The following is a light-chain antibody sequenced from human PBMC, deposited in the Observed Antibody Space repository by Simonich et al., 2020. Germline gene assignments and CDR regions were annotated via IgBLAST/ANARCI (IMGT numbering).Light chain of an antibody. J-gene: IGLJ3*02. Sequence: QSALTQPASVSGSPGQPITISCTGTSSDVGSYNLVSWYQQHPGKAPKLMIYDVSKRPSGVPDRFSGSKSGNTASLTISGLQAEDEADYYCCSYAGSYTWVFGGGTKLTVL. V-gene: IGLV2-11*01. CDR2: DVS. CDR1: SSDVGSYNL. CDR3: CSYAGSYTWV.